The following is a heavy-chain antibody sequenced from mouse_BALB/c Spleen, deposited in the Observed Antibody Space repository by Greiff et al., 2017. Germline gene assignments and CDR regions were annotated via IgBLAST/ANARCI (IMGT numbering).Heavy chain of an antibody. D-gene: IGHD1-1*01. V-gene: IGHV5-4*02. CDR3: ARGGGLLWYFDV. J-gene: IGHJ1*01. CDR1: GFTFSDYY. Sequence: EVKLMESGGGLVKPGGSLKLSCAASGFTFSDYYMYWVRQTPEKRLEWVVTISDGGSYTYYPDSVKGRFTISRDNAKNNLYLQQSSLKSEDTAMYYCARGGGLLWYFDVWGAGTTVTVSS. CDR2: ISDGGSYT.